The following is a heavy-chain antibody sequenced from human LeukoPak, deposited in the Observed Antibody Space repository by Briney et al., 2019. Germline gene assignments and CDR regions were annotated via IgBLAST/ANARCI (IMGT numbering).Heavy chain of an antibody. CDR3: ARQALGRTYYDFWSGEKNWFDP. CDR2: IYPGDSDT. J-gene: IGHJ5*02. D-gene: IGHD3-3*01. CDR1: GYSFTSYW. Sequence: GESLKISCRGSGYSFTSYWIGWVRQMPGKGLEWMGIIYPGDSDTRYSPSFQGQVTISADKSISTAYLQWSSLKASDTAMYYCARQALGRTYYDFWSGEKNWFDPWGQGTLVTVSS. V-gene: IGHV5-51*01.